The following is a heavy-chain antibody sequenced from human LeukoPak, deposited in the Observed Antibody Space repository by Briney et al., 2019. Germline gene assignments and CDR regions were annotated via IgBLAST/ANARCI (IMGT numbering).Heavy chain of an antibody. CDR2: IYSGGST. Sequence: GGSLRLSCAASGFTVSSDYMSWVRQAPGKGLEWVSVIYSGGSTYYADSVKGRFTISRDNSKNTLYLQMNSLRAEDTAVYYCARDRGIIPYGMDVWGQGTTVTVSS. J-gene: IGHJ6*02. CDR3: ARDRGIIPYGMDV. V-gene: IGHV3-66*01. D-gene: IGHD3-16*01. CDR1: GFTVSSDY.